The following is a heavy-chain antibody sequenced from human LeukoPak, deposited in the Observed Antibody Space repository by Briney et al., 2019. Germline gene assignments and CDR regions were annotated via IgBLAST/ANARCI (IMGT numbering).Heavy chain of an antibody. V-gene: IGHV4-59*08. CDR2: IYYSGST. J-gene: IGHJ3*02. Sequence: PPETLSLTCTVSVGSIISYHWSSIRPTPGKGLEWIGYIYYSGSTNYNPSLKSRLTISVATSKKQFSLKLSSVTAADTAVYYCAGHIYSSCDRAFDIWGQGTMVTVSS. CDR1: VGSIISYH. CDR3: AGHIYSSCDRAFDI. D-gene: IGHD6-13*01.